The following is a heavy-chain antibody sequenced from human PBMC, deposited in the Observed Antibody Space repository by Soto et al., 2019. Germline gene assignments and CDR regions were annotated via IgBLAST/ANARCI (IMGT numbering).Heavy chain of an antibody. CDR3: ARLNGYCISTNCRGYYGMDV. Sequence: SLTCTSYSWGWIRQSPGKGLEWIGTIYSSENTYYNPSLLSRVTISVDTSKNEFSLRLSSVTAADTAVYYCARLNGYCISTNCRGYYGMDVWGQGTTVTVSS. J-gene: IGHJ6*02. CDR2: IYSSENT. V-gene: IGHV4-39*01. CDR1: SLTCTSYS. D-gene: IGHD2-2*03.